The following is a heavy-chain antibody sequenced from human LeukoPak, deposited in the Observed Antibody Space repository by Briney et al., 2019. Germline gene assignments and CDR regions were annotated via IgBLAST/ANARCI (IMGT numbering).Heavy chain of an antibody. CDR3: ARGSSPSRPFDY. CDR2: IYYSGST. J-gene: IGHJ4*02. Sequence: SETLSLTCAVSGGSISSGGYSWSWIRQPPGKGLEWIGYIYYSGSTYYNPSLKSRVTISVDTSKNQFSLKLSSVTAADTAVYYCARGSSPSRPFDYWGQGTLVTVSS. D-gene: IGHD6-6*01. CDR1: GGSISSGGYS. V-gene: IGHV4-30-4*07.